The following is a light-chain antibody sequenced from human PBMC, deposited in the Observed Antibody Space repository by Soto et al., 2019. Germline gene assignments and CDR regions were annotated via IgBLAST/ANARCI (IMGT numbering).Light chain of an antibody. Sequence: DIQMTQSPSSLSASVGDRVTITCRASQNIINYLNWYQQKPGKAPKLLIYAASSLQGGVSSRFSGSGSGTDFTLTISSLQPEDFATYYCQQSYSTPRTFGQGTKVEIE. J-gene: IGKJ1*01. CDR2: AAS. CDR3: QQSYSTPRT. V-gene: IGKV1-39*01. CDR1: QNIINY.